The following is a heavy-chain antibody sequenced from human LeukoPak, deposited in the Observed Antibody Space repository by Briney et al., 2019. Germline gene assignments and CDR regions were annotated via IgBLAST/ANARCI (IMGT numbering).Heavy chain of an antibody. J-gene: IGHJ4*02. CDR2: ISSSSSYT. Sequence: GGSLRLSCAASGFTFSDLYMIWIRQAPGKGLEWVSYISSSSSYTNYADSVKGRFTISRDNAKNSLYLQMNSLRAEDTAVYYGAIVGSWGGGAYYWGQGTLVTVSS. D-gene: IGHD3-16*01. CDR1: GFTFSDLY. CDR3: AIVGSWGGGAYY. V-gene: IGHV3-11*05.